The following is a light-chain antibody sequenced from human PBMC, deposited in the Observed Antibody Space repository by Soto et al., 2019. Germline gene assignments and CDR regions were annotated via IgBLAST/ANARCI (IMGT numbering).Light chain of an antibody. V-gene: IGKV3-20*01. J-gene: IGKJ1*01. CDR3: QQYDSSLWT. Sequence: EIVLTQSPGTLSLSPGEIATLSFSASQSVSSSYLAWYQQKPGQAPRLLIYGASSRATGIPDRFSGSGSGTDFTLTISSLEPEDFAVYYCQQYDSSLWTFGQGTKVDIK. CDR1: QSVSSSY. CDR2: GAS.